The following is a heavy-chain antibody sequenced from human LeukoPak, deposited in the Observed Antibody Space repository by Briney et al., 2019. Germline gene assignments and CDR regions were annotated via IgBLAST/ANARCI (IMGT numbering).Heavy chain of an antibody. J-gene: IGHJ5*02. CDR3: ARRDFIGWFDP. CDR2: IYYSGST. Sequence: QPSETLSLTCTVSGGSINSYYWHWIRQSPGKGLEWIGHIYYSGSTNYNPSLKSRVTISVDTSKNQFSLKLSSVTAADTAVYYCARRDFIGWFDPWGQGSLVTVSS. V-gene: IGHV4-59*08. D-gene: IGHD3-3*01. CDR1: GGSINSYY.